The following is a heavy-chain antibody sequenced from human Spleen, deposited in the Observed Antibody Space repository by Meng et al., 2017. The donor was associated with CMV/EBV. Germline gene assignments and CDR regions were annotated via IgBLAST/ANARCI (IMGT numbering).Heavy chain of an antibody. D-gene: IGHD4-11*01. CDR2: IFHSEKT. J-gene: IGHJ6*02. CDR3: ARDPRVTTGDFYGMDV. V-gene: IGHV4-4*02. CDR1: DSIRSSNW. Sequence: DSIRSSNWWTWVRQTPGKELEWIGEIFHSEKTNYNPSLKSRVAMSVDKSMNHFSLTLTSVTAADTAMYYCARDPRVTTGDFYGMDVWGQGTTVTVSS.